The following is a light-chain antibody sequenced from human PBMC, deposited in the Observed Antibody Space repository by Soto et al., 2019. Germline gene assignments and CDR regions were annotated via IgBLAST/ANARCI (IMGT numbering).Light chain of an antibody. CDR2: AAS. Sequence: DIQMTQSPSSLSASVGDRVTITCRASQSSSSYLNWYQQKPGKAPKLLIYAASSLQSGVPSRFSGRGSGTDFTLTISSLQPEDFATYYCQQSYSTWTFGQGTKVEIK. J-gene: IGKJ1*01. CDR1: QSSSSY. V-gene: IGKV1-39*01. CDR3: QQSYSTWT.